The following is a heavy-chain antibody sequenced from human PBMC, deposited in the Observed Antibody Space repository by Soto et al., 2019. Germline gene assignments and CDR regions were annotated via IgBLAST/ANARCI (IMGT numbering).Heavy chain of an antibody. V-gene: IGHV2-5*01. J-gene: IGHJ4*02. CDR3: AHFSGYEQFDY. D-gene: IGHD5-12*01. CDR2: IYWNDDK. Sequence: SGPTLVNPXQTLTLTCTFSGLSLSTSGEGVGWIRQPPGKALEWLAVIYWNDDKRYSPSLKTRLTITKDTPKNQVVLTMTNMDPVATATYYCAHFSGYEQFDYWGQGTLVTVS. CDR1: GLSLSTSGEG.